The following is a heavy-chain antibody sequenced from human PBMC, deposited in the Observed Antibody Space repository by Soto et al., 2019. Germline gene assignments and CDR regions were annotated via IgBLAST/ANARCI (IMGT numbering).Heavy chain of an antibody. Sequence: QVQLVQSGAEVKKPGSSVKVSCKASGGTFSSYAINWVRQAPGQGLEWMGGIIPIFATADYAQKFQGRVTITADESTSTAYMELSSLRSEDTAVYYCAWCLLGVNYYYGMDVWGQGTTVTVSS. D-gene: IGHD2-21*02. CDR1: GGTFSSYA. J-gene: IGHJ6*02. CDR2: IIPIFATA. CDR3: AWCLLGVNYYYGMDV. V-gene: IGHV1-69*12.